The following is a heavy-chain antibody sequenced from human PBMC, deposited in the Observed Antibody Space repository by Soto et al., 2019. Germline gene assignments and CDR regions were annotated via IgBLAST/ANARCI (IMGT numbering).Heavy chain of an antibody. CDR1: GGSISSYY. J-gene: IGHJ5*02. CDR2: IYYSGST. V-gene: IGHV4-59*01. CDR3: ARRYYDILTGEEGFDP. D-gene: IGHD3-9*01. Sequence: QVQLQESGPGLVKPSETLSLTCTVSGGSISSYYWSWIRQPPGKGLEWIGYIYYSGSTNYNPSLKSRVTISVDTSKNQFSLKLSSVTAADTAVYYCARRYYDILTGEEGFDPWGQGTLVTVSS.